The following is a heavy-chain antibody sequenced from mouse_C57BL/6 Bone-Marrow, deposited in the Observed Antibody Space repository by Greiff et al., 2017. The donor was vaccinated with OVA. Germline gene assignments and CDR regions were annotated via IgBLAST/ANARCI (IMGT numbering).Heavy chain of an antibody. V-gene: IGHV5-6*02. CDR1: GFTFSSYG. CDR2: ISSGGSYT. Sequence: DVKLVESGGDLVKPGGSLKLSCAASGFTFSSYGMSWVRQTPDKRLEWVATISSGGSYTYYPDSVKGRFTISRDNAKNTLYLQMSSLKAEDTAMYYCARQCYDGYDGSYWYFDVWGTGTTVTVSS. CDR3: ARQCYDGYDGSYWYFDV. J-gene: IGHJ1*03. D-gene: IGHD2-2*01.